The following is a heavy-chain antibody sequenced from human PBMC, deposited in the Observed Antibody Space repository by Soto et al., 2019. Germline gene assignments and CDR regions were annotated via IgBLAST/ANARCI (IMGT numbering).Heavy chain of an antibody. V-gene: IGHV5-51*01. D-gene: IGHD6-13*01. J-gene: IGHJ2*01. CDR3: ARRRGRIAAAGTNWYFDL. CDR1: GYSFTSYW. CDR2: IYPGDSDT. Sequence: GESLKISCKGSGYSFTSYWIGWVRQMPGKGLEWMGIIYPGDSDTRYSPSFQGQVTISADKSISTAYLQWGSLKASDTAMYYCARRRGRIAAAGTNWYFDLWGRGTLVTVSS.